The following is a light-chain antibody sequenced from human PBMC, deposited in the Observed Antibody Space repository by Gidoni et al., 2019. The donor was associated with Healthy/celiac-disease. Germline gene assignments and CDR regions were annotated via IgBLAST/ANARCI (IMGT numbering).Light chain of an antibody. CDR3: SSYAGSNNVVV. CDR1: SSAVGGYNY. Sequence: SALTQPPPAPGSPGQSVTISCTGTSSAVGGYNYVSCYQQHPGNAPKLMIYEVSQLPSGVPDRFSGYKSGNTAALTVSGLQAEDEADYYCSSYAGSNNVVVFGGGTKLTVL. J-gene: IGLJ2*01. CDR2: EVS. V-gene: IGLV2-8*01.